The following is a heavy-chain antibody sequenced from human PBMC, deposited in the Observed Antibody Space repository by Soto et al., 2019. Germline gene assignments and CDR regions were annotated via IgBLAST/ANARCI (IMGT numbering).Heavy chain of an antibody. D-gene: IGHD3-10*01. CDR1: GYTFTSYG. J-gene: IGHJ6*03. CDR2: ISAYNGNT. Sequence: GASVKVSCKASGYTFTSYGISWVRQAPGQGLEWMGWISAYNGNTNYAQKLQGRVTMTTDTSTSTAYMGLRSLRSDDTAVYYCARAILWFGETSPYYYYYYMDVWGKGTTVTVSS. V-gene: IGHV1-18*01. CDR3: ARAILWFGETSPYYYYYYMDV.